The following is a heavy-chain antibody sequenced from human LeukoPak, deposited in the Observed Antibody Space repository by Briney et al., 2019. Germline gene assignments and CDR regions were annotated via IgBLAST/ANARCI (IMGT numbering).Heavy chain of an antibody. V-gene: IGHV4-38-2*02. CDR3: ARDLRGFDY. Sequence: SETLSLTCTVSGSSISSVYYWGWIQQPPGKGLEWIGSVSHSGTAYYNPSLKSRVTISVDRSKNHFSLKLSSVTAADTAVYYCARDLRGFDYWGQGTLVTVSS. D-gene: IGHD3-16*01. J-gene: IGHJ4*02. CDR2: VSHSGTA. CDR1: GSSISSVYY.